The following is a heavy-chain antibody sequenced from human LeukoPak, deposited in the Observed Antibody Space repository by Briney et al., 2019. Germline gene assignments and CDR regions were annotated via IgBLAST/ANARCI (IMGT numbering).Heavy chain of an antibody. CDR2: ICGSGRTT. CDR1: GFTFTTYD. J-gene: IGHJ4*02. Sequence: GGSLRLSCAASGFTFTTYDMTWVRRAPGKGLEWGSGICGSGRTTNYADSVKGRFTISRDNSKNTLFLQMNNLRAEDTAVYYCAKDRDCSSTSCYVPFDSWGQGTLVTVSS. D-gene: IGHD2-2*01. CDR3: AKDRDCSSTSCYVPFDS. V-gene: IGHV3-23*01.